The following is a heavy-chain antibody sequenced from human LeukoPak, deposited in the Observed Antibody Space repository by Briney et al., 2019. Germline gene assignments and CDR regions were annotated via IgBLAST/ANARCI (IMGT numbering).Heavy chain of an antibody. Sequence: MSGESLKISCKSSFTNYWIGWVRQMPGKGLEWMGMLYPGDSASRFSPSFQGRVTMSVDRSINTAYLQWSSLRASDTAMYYCATSREVAGSHAFDIWGQGTVVTVSS. V-gene: IGHV5-51*01. CDR3: ATSREVAGSHAFDI. J-gene: IGHJ3*02. CDR2: LYPGDSAS. CDR1: FTNYW. D-gene: IGHD6-19*01.